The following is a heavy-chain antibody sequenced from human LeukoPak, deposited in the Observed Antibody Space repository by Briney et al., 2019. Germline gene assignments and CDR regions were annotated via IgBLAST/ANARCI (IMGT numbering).Heavy chain of an antibody. V-gene: IGHV4-34*01. CDR1: GFTFSNYA. CDR2: INHSGST. D-gene: IGHD4-23*01. Sequence: ASLRLSCAASGFTFSNYAMSWVRQSPGKGLEWIGEINHSGSTNYNPSLKSRVTISVDTSKNQFSLKLSSVTAADTAVYYCARDLYGGNSHFDYWGQGTLVTVSS. CDR3: ARDLYGGNSHFDY. J-gene: IGHJ4*02.